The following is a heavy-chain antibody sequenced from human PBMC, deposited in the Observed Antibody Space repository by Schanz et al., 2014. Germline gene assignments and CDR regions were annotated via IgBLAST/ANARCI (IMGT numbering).Heavy chain of an antibody. CDR1: RFTISRNP. CDR3: ARGIITMVRGGDVGAFDI. D-gene: IGHD3-10*01. Sequence: VQVVESGGGLVQPGGSLRLSCTGSRFTISRNPIHWVRQAPGKGLEWVALISYDGSSKNHADSVQGRFTISRDNSKNALYLQMDSLRAEDTAVYYCARGIITMVRGGDVGAFDIWGQGTMXTVSS. J-gene: IGHJ3*02. CDR2: ISYDGSSK. V-gene: IGHV3-30*04.